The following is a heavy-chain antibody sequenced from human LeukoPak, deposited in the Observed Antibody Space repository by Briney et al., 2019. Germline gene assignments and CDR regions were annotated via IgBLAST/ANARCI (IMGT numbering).Heavy chain of an antibody. Sequence: GGSLRLSCAVPGFIFDNYAIHWVRQAPGKGLEWVSLISGDGGSTFYADSVRGRLTISRDNTRKSLSLQMSSLRSEDTALYYCARESETSGWYDYWGQGTLVTVSS. CDR3: ARESETSGWYDY. V-gene: IGHV3-43*02. CDR2: ISGDGGST. D-gene: IGHD6-19*01. J-gene: IGHJ4*02. CDR1: GFIFDNYA.